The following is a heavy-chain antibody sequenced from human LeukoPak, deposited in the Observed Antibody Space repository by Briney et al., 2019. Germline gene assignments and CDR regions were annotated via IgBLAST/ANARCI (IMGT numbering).Heavy chain of an antibody. CDR1: GDSVSSNSAA. D-gene: IGHD6-19*01. CDR3: ARGAPPGIAVAVTNWFDP. J-gene: IGHJ5*02. V-gene: IGHV6-1*01. Sequence: SQTLSLTCAISGDSVSSNSAAWNWITQSPSRRLEWLGRTYYRSKWYNDYAVSVKSRITINSDTSKNQFSLQLNSVTPEDTAVYYCARGAPPGIAVAVTNWFDPWGQGTLVTVSS. CDR2: TYYRSKWYN.